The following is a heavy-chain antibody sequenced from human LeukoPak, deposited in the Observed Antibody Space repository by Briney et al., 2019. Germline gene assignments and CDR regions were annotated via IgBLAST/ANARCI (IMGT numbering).Heavy chain of an antibody. CDR2: IYYSGST. J-gene: IGHJ4*02. Sequence: SETLSLTCTVSGGSISSSSYYWGWIRQPPGKGLEWIGSIYYSGSTYYNPSLKSRVTISVDTSKNQFSLKLSSVTAADTAVYYCARHKADYDSSGYYVDYWGQGTLVTVSS. D-gene: IGHD3-22*01. CDR3: ARHKADYDSSGYYVDY. V-gene: IGHV4-39*01. CDR1: GGSISSSSYY.